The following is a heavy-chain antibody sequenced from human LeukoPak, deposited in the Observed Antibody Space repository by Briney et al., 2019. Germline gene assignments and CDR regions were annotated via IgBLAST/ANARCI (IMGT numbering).Heavy chain of an antibody. CDR2: INQDGSEK. Sequence: PGGSLRLSCVFSGFTFSNYWMNWVRQAPGKGLEWVANINQDGSEKFYVDSVKGRFSISRDNAKNSLYLQMNSLRAEDTAVYYCVRAMDVWGQGTTVTVSS. CDR3: VRAMDV. CDR1: GFTFSNYW. J-gene: IGHJ6*02. V-gene: IGHV3-7*04.